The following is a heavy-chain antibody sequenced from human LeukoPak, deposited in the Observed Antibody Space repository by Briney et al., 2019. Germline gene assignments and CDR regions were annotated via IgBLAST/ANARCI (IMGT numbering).Heavy chain of an antibody. V-gene: IGHV1-2*02. CDR3: VRDGRYCSGGSCYLPGDY. CDR2: INPNSGGT. Sequence: ASVKVSCKASGYTFTGYYMHWVRQAPGQGLEWMGWINPNSGGTNYAQKFQGRVTMTRDTSISTAYIELSRLRSDDTAVYYCVRDGRYCSGGSCYLPGDYWGQGTLVTVSS. D-gene: IGHD2-15*01. J-gene: IGHJ4*02. CDR1: GYTFTGYY.